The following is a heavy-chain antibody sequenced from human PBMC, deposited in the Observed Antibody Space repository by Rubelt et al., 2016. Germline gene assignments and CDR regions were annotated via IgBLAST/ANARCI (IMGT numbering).Heavy chain of an antibody. V-gene: IGHV4-34*01. CDR2: INHSGST. Sequence: QLQLQESGPGLVKPSETLSLTCAVYGGSFSGYYWSWIRQPPGKGLEWIGEINHSGSTNYNPSLKSRVTISVDTSKNQFSLKLSSVTAADTAVYDCARDWYNWNDGPDYWGQGTLVTVSS. J-gene: IGHJ4*02. CDR1: GGSFSGYY. D-gene: IGHD1-1*01. CDR3: ARDWYNWNDGPDY.